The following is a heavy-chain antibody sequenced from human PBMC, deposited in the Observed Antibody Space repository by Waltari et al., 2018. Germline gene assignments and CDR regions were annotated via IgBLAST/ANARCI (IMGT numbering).Heavy chain of an antibody. CDR1: GGSISSSSYY. V-gene: IGHV4-39*01. D-gene: IGHD3-22*01. CDR3: ARRANYDSSGYHSDY. CDR2: IYYSGST. Sequence: QLQLQESGPGLVKPSETLSLTCTVSGGSISSSSYYWGWIRQPPGKGLEWIGSIYYSGSTYYNPSLKSRVTISVDTSKNQFSLKLSSVTAADTAVYYCARRANYDSSGYHSDYWGPGTLVTVSS. J-gene: IGHJ4*02.